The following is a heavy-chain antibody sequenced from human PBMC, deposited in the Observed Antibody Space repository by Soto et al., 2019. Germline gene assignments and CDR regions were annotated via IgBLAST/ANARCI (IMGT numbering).Heavy chain of an antibody. CDR2: IHHSGVT. J-gene: IGHJ6*03. CDR1: SGSISSDNW. CDR3: TRVDVQDLRGWATRSSYYYYMAV. D-gene: IGHD1-1*01. Sequence: QVQLQESGPVQVEPSGTLSLTCAVSSGSISSDNWWSWVRQSPEKGLEGIGEIHHSGVTNYNPSLKSRVNMSVDKYKTQFSLKLRFVNAADSAVYYCTRVDVQDLRGWATRSSYYYYMAVWGKGTTVTVSS. V-gene: IGHV4-4*02.